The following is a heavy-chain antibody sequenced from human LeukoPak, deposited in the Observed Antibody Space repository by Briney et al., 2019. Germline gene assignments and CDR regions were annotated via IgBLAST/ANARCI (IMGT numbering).Heavy chain of an antibody. CDR2: ISWNSGSI. CDR3: ASLYCTHTTCYYFDY. CDR1: GFTFDDYA. V-gene: IGHV3-9*01. Sequence: PGGSLRLSCAASGFTFDDYAMHWVRQAPGKGLEWVSGISWNSGSIGYADSVKGRFTISRDNAKNSLYLQMNSLRAEDTAVYYCASLYCTHTTCYYFDYWGQGTLVSVSS. J-gene: IGHJ4*02. D-gene: IGHD2-2*01.